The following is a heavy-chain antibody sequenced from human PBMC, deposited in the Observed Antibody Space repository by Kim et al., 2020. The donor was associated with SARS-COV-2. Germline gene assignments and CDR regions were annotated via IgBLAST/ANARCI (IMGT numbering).Heavy chain of an antibody. Sequence: GGSLRLSCAASGFTFSSYAMHWVRQAPGKGLEWVAVISYDGSNKYYADSVKGRFTISRDNSKNTLYLQMNSLRAEDTAVYYCASGDSENSYGTNWFDPWGQGTLVTVSS. CDR1: GFTFSSYA. V-gene: IGHV3-30*04. CDR2: ISYDGSNK. CDR3: ASGDSENSYGTNWFDP. D-gene: IGHD5-18*01. J-gene: IGHJ5*02.